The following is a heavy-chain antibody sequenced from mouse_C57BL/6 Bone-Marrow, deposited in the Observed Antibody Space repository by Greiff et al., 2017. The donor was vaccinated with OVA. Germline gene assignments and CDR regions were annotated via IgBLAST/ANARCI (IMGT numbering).Heavy chain of an antibody. CDR3: ASYGNYPWYFDV. D-gene: IGHD2-1*01. CDR2: IYPGSGST. CDR1: GYTFTSYW. V-gene: IGHV1-55*01. J-gene: IGHJ1*03. Sequence: VQLQQPGAELVKPGASVKMSCKASGYTFTSYWITWVKQRPGQGLEWIGDIYPGSGSTNYNEKFKSKATLTVDTSSSTAYMQLSSLTSEDSAVYYCASYGNYPWYFDVWGTGTTVTVSS.